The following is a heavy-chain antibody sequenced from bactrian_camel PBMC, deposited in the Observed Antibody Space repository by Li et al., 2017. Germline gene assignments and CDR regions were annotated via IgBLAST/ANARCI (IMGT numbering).Heavy chain of an antibody. V-gene: IGHV3S54*01. D-gene: IGHD2*01. Sequence: QVQLVESGGGSVQAGGSLRLSCARSGDINRRHCVGWFRQSPGKEREGVASISPMTGNTYYTDSVRGRFTISQDNAKNTLYLLLNNLKPEDSGRYYCAADRELWPSGCDTSDRVWGQGTQVTVS. CDR1: GDINRRHC. J-gene: IGHJ4*01. CDR3: AADRELWPSGCDTSDRV. CDR2: ISPMTGNT.